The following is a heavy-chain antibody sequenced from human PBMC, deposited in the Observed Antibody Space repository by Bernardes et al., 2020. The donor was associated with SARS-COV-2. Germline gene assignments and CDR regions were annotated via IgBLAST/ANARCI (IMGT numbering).Heavy chain of an antibody. D-gene: IGHD3-3*01. CDR3: ARVQRITICGVVIIDAFDI. CDR1: GGSISSYY. V-gene: IGHV4-59*01. CDR2: IYYSGST. Sequence: SEPLSVTCTVSGGSISSYYWSWIRQPPGKGLEWIGCIYYSGSTNYNPSLKSRVTISVDTSKNQFSLKLSSVTAADTAVYYCARVQRITICGVVIIDAFDIWGQGTMVTVSS. J-gene: IGHJ3*02.